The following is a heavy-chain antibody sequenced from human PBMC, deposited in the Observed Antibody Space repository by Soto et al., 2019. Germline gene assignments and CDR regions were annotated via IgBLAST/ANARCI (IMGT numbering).Heavy chain of an antibody. CDR1: TLSFSGHT. CDR2: INNSGHYT. J-gene: IGHJ3*02. CDR3: ARRPDAFDI. Sequence: GGSLRLSCTTSTLSFSGHTMCWVRQAPGKGLEWVSDINNSGHYTYYADSVKGRFTISRDNSKNTMFLQMNNLRVEDAAMYYCARRPDAFDIWGQGTMVTVSS. V-gene: IGHV3-23*01.